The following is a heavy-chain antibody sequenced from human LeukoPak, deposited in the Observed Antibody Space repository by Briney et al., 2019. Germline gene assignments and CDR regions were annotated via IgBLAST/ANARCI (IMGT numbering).Heavy chain of an antibody. V-gene: IGHV3-7*01. Sequence: GGSLRLSCAASGFTFSSYWMSWVRQAPGKGLEWVANIKQDGSEKCYVDSVKGRFTISRDNAKSSLYLQMNSLRAEDTAVYYCARDTGPYYDILTGYPNFQYWGQGTLVTVSS. D-gene: IGHD3-9*01. CDR3: ARDTGPYYDILTGYPNFQY. CDR1: GFTFSSYW. CDR2: IKQDGSEK. J-gene: IGHJ1*01.